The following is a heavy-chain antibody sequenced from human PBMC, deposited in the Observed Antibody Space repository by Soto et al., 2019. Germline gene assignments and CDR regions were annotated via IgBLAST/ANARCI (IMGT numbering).Heavy chain of an antibody. CDR1: GGTFSSYA. D-gene: IGHD5-12*01. CDR3: ARELRGYSGYDNIGYYYYYYGMDV. V-gene: IGHV1-69*13. J-gene: IGHJ6*02. Sequence: EASVKVSCKASGGTFSSYAISWVRQAPGQGLEWMGGIIPIFGTANYAQKFQGRVTITADESTSTAYMELSSLRSEDTAVYYCARELRGYSGYDNIGYYYYYYGMDVWGQGTTVTVS. CDR2: IIPIFGTA.